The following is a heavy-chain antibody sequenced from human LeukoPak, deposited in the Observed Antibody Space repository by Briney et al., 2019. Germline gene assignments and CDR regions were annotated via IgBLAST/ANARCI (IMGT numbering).Heavy chain of an antibody. Sequence: GESLKISCKVSGYSFTSYCIGWVRQMPGKGLEWMGIIYPGDSGPTYSPSFQGQVTISVDKSINTAYLQWSSLQASDTAMYYCGMSGDKLTLHDDVFDVWGQGTMVTVST. J-gene: IGHJ3*01. D-gene: IGHD1-26*01. CDR3: GMSGDKLTLHDDVFDV. V-gene: IGHV5-51*01. CDR2: IYPGDSGP. CDR1: GYSFTSYC.